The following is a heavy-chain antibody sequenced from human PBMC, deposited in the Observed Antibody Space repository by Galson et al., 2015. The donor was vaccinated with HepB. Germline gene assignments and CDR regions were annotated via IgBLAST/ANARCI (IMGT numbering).Heavy chain of an antibody. V-gene: IGHV4-31*03. D-gene: IGHD1-14*01. J-gene: IGHJ4*02. CDR2: IHYSGYT. CDR1: GGSISSGNYY. Sequence: TLSLTCTVSGGSISSGNYYWTWIRQHPVRGLEWIGFIHYSGYTYYNPSLKSRVTISVDMSKSQFSLRLSSVTAADTAVDYCAGNKPRKTRTAEGGYFDNWGQGTLVTVSS. CDR3: AGNKPRKTRTAEGGYFDN.